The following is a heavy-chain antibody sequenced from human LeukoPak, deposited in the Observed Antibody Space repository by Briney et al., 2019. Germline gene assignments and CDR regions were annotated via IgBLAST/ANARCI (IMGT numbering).Heavy chain of an antibody. CDR2: IIPIFGTA. V-gene: IGHV1-69*01. CDR1: GGTFSSYA. J-gene: IGHJ5*02. Sequence: SVKVSRKASGGTFSSYAISWVRQAPGQGLEWMGGIIPIFGTANYAQKFQGRVTITADESTSTAYMELSSLRSEDTAVYYCARRYSSSWYQGFWFDPWGQGTLVTVSS. D-gene: IGHD6-13*01. CDR3: ARRYSSSWYQGFWFDP.